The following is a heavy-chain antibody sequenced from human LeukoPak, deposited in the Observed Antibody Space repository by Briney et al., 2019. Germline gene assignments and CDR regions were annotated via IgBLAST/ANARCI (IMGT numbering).Heavy chain of an antibody. CDR2: ISSSSGDI. CDR3: ATMAAGDH. J-gene: IGHJ4*02. D-gene: IGHD3-10*01. Sequence: GGSLRLSCAVSGFAFSSHTMNWVRQAPGKGLEWVSSISSSSGDIYYADLVKGRFTISRDNAKNSLYLQMNSLRVEDTAVYYCATMAAGDHWGQGTLVTVSS. V-gene: IGHV3-21*01. CDR1: GFAFSSHT.